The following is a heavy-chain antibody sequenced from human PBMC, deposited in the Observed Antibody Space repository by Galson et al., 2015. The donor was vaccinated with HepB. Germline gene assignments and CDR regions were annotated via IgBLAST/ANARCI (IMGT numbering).Heavy chain of an antibody. V-gene: IGHV3-30*02. CDR3: ATVAWKINPGFDI. CDR2: ISHDENTK. CDR1: GFAFRDYA. D-gene: IGHD1-1*01. Sequence: CAASGFAFRDYAMHWVRQAPGKGLEWEAYISHDENTKRFADSVQGRFTVSRDNPKDTLYLHLNSLKTEDTAVYYCATVAWKINPGFDIWGRGSMVTVSP. J-gene: IGHJ3*02.